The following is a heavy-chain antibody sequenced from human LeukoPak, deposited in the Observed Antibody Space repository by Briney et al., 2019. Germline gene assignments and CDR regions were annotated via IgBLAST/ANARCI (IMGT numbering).Heavy chain of an antibody. Sequence: GASVKVSCKASGYTFTGYYMHWLRQAPGQGLEWIGWINPNSGGTNYAQKFQGRVTMTRDTSISTAYMELSRLRSDDTAVYCCAREHDSSGYYDRFQHWGQGTLVTVSS. CDR2: INPNSGGT. CDR3: AREHDSSGYYDRFQH. V-gene: IGHV1-2*02. CDR1: GYTFTGYY. J-gene: IGHJ1*01. D-gene: IGHD3-22*01.